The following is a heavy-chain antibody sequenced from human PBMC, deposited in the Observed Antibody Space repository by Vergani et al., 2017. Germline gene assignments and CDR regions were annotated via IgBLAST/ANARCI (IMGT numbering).Heavy chain of an antibody. J-gene: IGHJ6*02. Sequence: EVQLLESGGGLVQPGGSLRLSCAASGFTFSSYAMSWVRQAPGKGLEWVSAISGSGGSTYYADSVKGRFTISIDNSKTTLYLQMNSLRAEDTAVYYCRAPYSSSWYNYYYGMDVWGQGTTVTVSS. CDR3: RAPYSSSWYNYYYGMDV. CDR2: ISGSGGST. V-gene: IGHV3-23*01. D-gene: IGHD6-13*01. CDR1: GFTFSSYA.